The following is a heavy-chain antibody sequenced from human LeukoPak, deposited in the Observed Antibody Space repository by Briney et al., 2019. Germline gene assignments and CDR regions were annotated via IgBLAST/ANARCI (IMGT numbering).Heavy chain of an antibody. CDR1: GFTVSSNY. D-gene: IGHD6-13*01. J-gene: IGHJ3*02. CDR2: IYSGGST. V-gene: IGHV3-53*01. Sequence: GGSLRLSCAASGFTVSSNYMTWVRQAPGKGLERVSVIYSGGSTYYADSVKGRFTISRDNSKNTLYLQMNSLRAEDTAVYYCARTYSSSWFSDAFDIWGQGTMVTVPS. CDR3: ARTYSSSWFSDAFDI.